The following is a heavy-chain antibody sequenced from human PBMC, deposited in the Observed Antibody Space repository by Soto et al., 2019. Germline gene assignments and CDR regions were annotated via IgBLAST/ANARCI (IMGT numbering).Heavy chain of an antibody. Sequence: QLQLQESGPGLVKPSETLSLTCTVSDGSISSSSYYWGWVRQPPGKGLEWIGSIYYSGSTYYNPSLKSRVTVPGDTPKNQFSLKLSSVTAADTAVYYCATTVTTILYFDYWGQGILVTVSS. CDR3: ATTVTTILYFDY. J-gene: IGHJ4*02. V-gene: IGHV4-39*01. D-gene: IGHD4-17*01. CDR2: IYYSGST. CDR1: DGSISSSSYY.